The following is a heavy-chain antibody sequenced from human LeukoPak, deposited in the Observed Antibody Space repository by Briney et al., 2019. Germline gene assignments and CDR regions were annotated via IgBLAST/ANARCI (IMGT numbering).Heavy chain of an antibody. Sequence: PSETLSLTCTVSGGSISTDASYWAWIRQPPGRGLEWIGSIYYSGSTYYSSSLKSRVTLSVDTSKNQFSLKMSSVTAADTAVFYCARLFSRGWEYHFGLDVWGQGTTVTVS. J-gene: IGHJ6*02. CDR1: GGSISTDASY. V-gene: IGHV4-39*01. CDR3: ARLFSRGWEYHFGLDV. D-gene: IGHD6-19*01. CDR2: IYYSGST.